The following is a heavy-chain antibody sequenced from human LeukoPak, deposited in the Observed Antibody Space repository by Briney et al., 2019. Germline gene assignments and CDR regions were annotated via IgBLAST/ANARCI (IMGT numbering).Heavy chain of an antibody. CDR3: ARDWGSSSLDY. Sequence: GGSLRLSCAASGFTFSSYGMHWVRQAPGKGLEWVAVIWYDGSDKYYADSVKGRFTISRDNSKNTLYLQMNSLRAEDTAVYYCARDWGSSSLDYWGQGTLVTVSS. CDR2: IWYDGSDK. V-gene: IGHV3-33*01. D-gene: IGHD6-13*01. CDR1: GFTFSSYG. J-gene: IGHJ4*02.